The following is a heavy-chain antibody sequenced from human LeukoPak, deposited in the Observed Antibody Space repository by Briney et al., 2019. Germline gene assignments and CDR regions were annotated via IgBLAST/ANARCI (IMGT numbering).Heavy chain of an antibody. J-gene: IGHJ4*02. Sequence: GGSLRLSCAASGFTFSGYAMSWVRQAPGRGLEWVSAIRGSGGTTYYADSVKGRFTISRDNSKNTLYLQMNSLTAEDTAVYYCAKGYQLLAPDWGQGTLVIVSS. CDR3: AKGYQLLAPD. CDR1: GFTFSGYA. V-gene: IGHV3-23*01. D-gene: IGHD2-2*01. CDR2: IRGSGGTT.